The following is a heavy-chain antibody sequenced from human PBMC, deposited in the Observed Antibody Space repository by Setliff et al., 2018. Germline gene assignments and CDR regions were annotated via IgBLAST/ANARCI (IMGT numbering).Heavy chain of an antibody. CDR2: ISAYNGNT. D-gene: IGHD1-26*01. CDR1: GYTFTSYG. V-gene: IGHV1-18*01. Sequence: ASVKVSCKASGYTFTSYGSSWVRQAPGQGLEWMGWISAYNGNTNYAQKLQGRVTMTTDTSTSTAYLELSILRSHDTAVYYCARLPLPAAWELLDIRYYYYYMDVWGKGTTVTVSS. J-gene: IGHJ6*03. CDR3: ARLPLPAAWELLDIRYYYYYMDV.